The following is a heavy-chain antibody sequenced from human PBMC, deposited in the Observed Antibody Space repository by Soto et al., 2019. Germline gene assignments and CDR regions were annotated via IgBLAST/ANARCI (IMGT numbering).Heavy chain of an antibody. J-gene: IGHJ4*02. Sequence: SETLSLTCTFSVGSIDSGGYYWTWIRQHPWKGLEWIGYIYYNGRTSYNPSLESRVTISVDTSKNQFSLKLSSVTAADTAVYYCARDYGDYGAYEYWGQGTLVSVSS. CDR2: IYYNGRT. V-gene: IGHV4-31*03. CDR1: VGSIDSGGYY. D-gene: IGHD4-17*01. CDR3: ARDYGDYGAYEY.